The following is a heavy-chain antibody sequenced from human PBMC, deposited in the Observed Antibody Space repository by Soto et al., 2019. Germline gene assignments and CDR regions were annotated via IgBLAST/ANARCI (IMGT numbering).Heavy chain of an antibody. Sequence: GGSLRLSCAASGFTFRSYAMSWVRQAPGKGLEWVSAISGTSSITYYADSVKGRFTISRDSSKGTLYLQMNSLRAEDTAVYYCATWARYDNTKGWGQGTLVTVSS. V-gene: IGHV3-23*01. CDR1: GFTFRSYA. CDR3: ATWARYDNTKG. D-gene: IGHD3-22*01. CDR2: ISGTSSIT. J-gene: IGHJ4*02.